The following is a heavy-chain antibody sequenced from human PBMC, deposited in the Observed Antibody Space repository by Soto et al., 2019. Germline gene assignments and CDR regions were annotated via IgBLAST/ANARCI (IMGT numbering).Heavy chain of an antibody. CDR1: GFTFTRYG. J-gene: IGHJ4*02. V-gene: IGHV1-18*01. Sequence: QVQLVQSGAEVKKPGASGKVSCKASGFTFTRYGISWVRQAPGQGLEWMGWISAFNGDTKYAQRLQGRVSMTTDTSTDTAHMELRSLRSDDTAVYYCARDSPSSGLLGTNYWGQGTLVSVSS. CDR3: ARDSPSSGLLGTNY. D-gene: IGHD6-19*01. CDR2: ISAFNGDT.